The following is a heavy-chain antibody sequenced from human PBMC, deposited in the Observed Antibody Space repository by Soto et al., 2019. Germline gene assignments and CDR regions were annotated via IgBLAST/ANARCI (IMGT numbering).Heavy chain of an antibody. D-gene: IGHD4-17*01. CDR1: GGSISTGGYY. CDR2: IYYSGST. Sequence: PSELLSLTCTVSGGSISTGGYYWTWNRQHPGKGLEWIGYIYYSGSTYYNPSLKSRVTISVDTSKNQFSLKLSSVTAADTAVYYCARGLSVTLFDNWGQGTLVTVSS. V-gene: IGHV4-31*03. J-gene: IGHJ4*02. CDR3: ARGLSVTLFDN.